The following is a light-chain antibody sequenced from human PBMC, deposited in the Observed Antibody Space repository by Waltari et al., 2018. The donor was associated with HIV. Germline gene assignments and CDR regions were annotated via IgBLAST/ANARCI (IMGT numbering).Light chain of an antibody. J-gene: IGLJ3*02. CDR3: QSYDNSPSAWV. V-gene: IGLV1-40*01. Sequence: QYALTQPPSVSGAPGPRVPISCSGPSFNIGAGFDVHWYHRVPGAAPKLLLPGSTNRPSGVPDRFSGSTSGASASLTISELQTEDEGDYFCQSYDNSPSAWVFGTGTTLTVL. CDR1: SFNIGAGFD. CDR2: GST.